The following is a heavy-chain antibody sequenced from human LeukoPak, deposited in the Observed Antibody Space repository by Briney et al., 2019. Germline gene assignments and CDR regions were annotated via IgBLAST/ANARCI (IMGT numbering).Heavy chain of an antibody. Sequence: SETLSLTCTVSGGSISSGGSYWSWIRQHPGKGLEWIGYISYSGNTYNNPSLKSRISISVDTSKNQFSLKLSSVTAADTAVYYCARGSLDFDYWGQGTLVTVSS. CDR1: GGSISSGGSY. J-gene: IGHJ4*02. CDR2: ISYSGNT. CDR3: ARGSLDFDY. V-gene: IGHV4-31*03.